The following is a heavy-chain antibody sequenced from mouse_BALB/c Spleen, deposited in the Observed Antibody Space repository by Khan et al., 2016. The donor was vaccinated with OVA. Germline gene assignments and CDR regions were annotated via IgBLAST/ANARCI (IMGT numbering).Heavy chain of an antibody. CDR2: ISYSGVT. D-gene: IGHD1-1*01. CDR3: ARENDYGYYCDD. V-gene: IGHV3-2*02. Sequence: EVQLQESGPGLVKPSQSLSLTCTVTGYSITSGYAWNWIRQFPGNKLEWMGYISYSGVTSYTPSLKSRISITRDTSKNQFFLQLNSVTTEDTATYYCARENDYGYYCDDWGQGTTLTVSS. J-gene: IGHJ2*01. CDR1: GYSITSGYA.